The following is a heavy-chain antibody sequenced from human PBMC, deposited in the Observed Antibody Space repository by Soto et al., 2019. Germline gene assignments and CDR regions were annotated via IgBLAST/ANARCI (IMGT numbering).Heavy chain of an antibody. CDR3: ARDEGRDAFDI. Sequence: EVQLVESGGGLVKPGGSLRLSCAASGFTFSSYSMNWVRQAPGKGLEGVSSISSSSSYIYYADSVKGRFTISRDNAKNSLYLQMTSLRAEDTAVYYCARDEGRDAFDIWGQGTMVTVSS. CDR1: GFTFSSYS. J-gene: IGHJ3*02. CDR2: ISSSSSYI. V-gene: IGHV3-21*01.